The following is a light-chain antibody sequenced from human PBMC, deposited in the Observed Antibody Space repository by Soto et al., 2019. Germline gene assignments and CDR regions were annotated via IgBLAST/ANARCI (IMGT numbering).Light chain of an antibody. CDR1: QSIRSY. Sequence: DIPMTQSPSSLSSSVGDRLTITCRASQSIRSYLNWYQQKPGKAPNLLIYAASSLQSGVPSRFSGSGSGTDFTLTISSLQPEDFATYYCQQSYSTPHTFGQGTKLEIK. V-gene: IGKV1-39*01. CDR3: QQSYSTPHT. CDR2: AAS. J-gene: IGKJ2*01.